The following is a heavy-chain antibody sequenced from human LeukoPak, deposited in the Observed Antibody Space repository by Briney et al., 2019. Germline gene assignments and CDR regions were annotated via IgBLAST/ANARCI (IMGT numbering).Heavy chain of an antibody. Sequence: PSETLSLTCTVSGGSISSYYWSWIRQPPGKGLEWIGYIYYSGSTNYNPSLKSRVTISVDTSKNQFSLKLSSVTAADTAVYYCATGRVRYGSEFWGQGTLVTVSS. D-gene: IGHD3-10*01. V-gene: IGHV4-59*01. J-gene: IGHJ4*02. CDR3: ATGRVRYGSEF. CDR2: IYYSGST. CDR1: GGSISSYY.